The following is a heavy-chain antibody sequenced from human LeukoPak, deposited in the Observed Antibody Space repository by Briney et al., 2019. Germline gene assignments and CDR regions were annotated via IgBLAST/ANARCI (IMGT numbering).Heavy chain of an antibody. CDR3: ARSYSGSYRAYYFDY. J-gene: IGHJ4*02. CDR2: IYPGDSDT. Sequence: GESLKISCEGSGYSFTSYWIGWVRQMPGKGLEWMGIIYPGDSDTRYSPSLQGQVTISADKSISTAYLQWSSLKASDTAMYYCARSYSGSYRAYYFDYWGQGTLVTVSS. CDR1: GYSFTSYW. V-gene: IGHV5-51*01. D-gene: IGHD1-26*01.